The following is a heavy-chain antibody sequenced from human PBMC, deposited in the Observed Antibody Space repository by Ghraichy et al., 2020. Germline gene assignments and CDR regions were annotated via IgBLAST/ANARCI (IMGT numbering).Heavy chain of an antibody. CDR1: GFTFSNYD. CDR2: VTRNGDTT. CDR3: ARRIPDRKGMDV. Sequence: GGSLRLSCAASGFTFSNYDMRWVRQAPVKGLEWVSTVTRNGDTTYADSVRGRFTISRDNSKNPVYLQMSSLRAEDTAVYYCARRIPDRKGMDVWGQGTTVTVSS. D-gene: IGHD6-13*01. V-gene: IGHV3-23*01. J-gene: IGHJ6*02.